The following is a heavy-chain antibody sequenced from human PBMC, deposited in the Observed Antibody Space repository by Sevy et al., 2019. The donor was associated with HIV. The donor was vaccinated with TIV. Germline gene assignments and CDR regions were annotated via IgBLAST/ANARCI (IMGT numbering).Heavy chain of an antibody. J-gene: IGHJ6*03. V-gene: IGHV3-23*01. CDR3: ANLDDYGGYVRGQNYYYYMDV. Sequence: GGSLRLSCAASGFTFSSYAMSWVRQAPGKGLEWVSAISGSGGSTYYADTVKGRFTISRDNSKNTLYLQMNSLRAEDTAVYDCANLDDYGGYVRGQNYYYYMDVWGKGTTVTVSS. CDR2: ISGSGGST. CDR1: GFTFSSYA. D-gene: IGHD4-17*01.